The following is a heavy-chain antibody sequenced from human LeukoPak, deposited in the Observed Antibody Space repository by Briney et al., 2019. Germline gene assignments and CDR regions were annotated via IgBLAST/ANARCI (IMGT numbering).Heavy chain of an antibody. CDR2: FDPEDGET. Sequence: ASVKVSCKVSGYTLTELSMHWMRQAPGKGLEWMGGFDPEDGETIYAQKFQGRVTMTEDTSTDTAYMELSSLRSEDTAVYYCALVLDTASGAFDIWGQGTMVTVSS. V-gene: IGHV1-24*01. CDR1: GYTLTELS. D-gene: IGHD5-18*01. J-gene: IGHJ3*02. CDR3: ALVLDTASGAFDI.